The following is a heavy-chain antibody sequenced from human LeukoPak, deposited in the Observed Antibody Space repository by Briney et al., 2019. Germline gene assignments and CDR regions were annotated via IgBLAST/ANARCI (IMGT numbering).Heavy chain of an antibody. J-gene: IGHJ4*02. CDR3: ARHLIAVAAVDY. Sequence: SETLSLTCTVSGGSIGSYYWSWIRQPPGKGLEWIGYIYYSGSTNYNPSLKSRVTISVDTSKNQFSLKLSSVTAADTAVYYCARHLIAVAAVDYWGQGTLVTVSS. CDR2: IYYSGST. CDR1: GGSIGSYY. V-gene: IGHV4-59*08. D-gene: IGHD6-19*01.